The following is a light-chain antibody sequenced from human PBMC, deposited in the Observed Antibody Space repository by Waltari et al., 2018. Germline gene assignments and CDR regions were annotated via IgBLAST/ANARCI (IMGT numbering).Light chain of an antibody. Sequence: YELTQPPPVSVAPGQTARITCDGDKIGSKNVHWYQHKPGQAPALVVYDDGDRPSGVPAGFSGSNSGNTAALTISRVDAGDEAEYYCQVWDSGSNHYVFGTVTKVTVL. CDR1: KIGSKN. J-gene: IGLJ1*01. CDR2: DDG. V-gene: IGLV3-21*02. CDR3: QVWDSGSNHYV.